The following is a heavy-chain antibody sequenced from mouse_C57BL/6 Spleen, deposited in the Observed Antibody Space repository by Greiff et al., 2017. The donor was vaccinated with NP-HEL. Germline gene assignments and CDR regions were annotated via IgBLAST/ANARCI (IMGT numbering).Heavy chain of an antibody. Sequence: EVMLVESGGGLVKPGGSLKLSCAASGFTFSSYAMSWVRQTPEKRLEWVATISDGGSYTYYPDNVKGRFTISRDNAKNNLYLQMSHLKSEDTAMYYCARDPLYYSNYSGYFDVWGTRTTVTVSS. V-gene: IGHV5-4*01. CDR1: GFTFSSYA. CDR2: ISDGGSYT. J-gene: IGHJ1*03. D-gene: IGHD2-5*01. CDR3: ARDPLYYSNYSGYFDV.